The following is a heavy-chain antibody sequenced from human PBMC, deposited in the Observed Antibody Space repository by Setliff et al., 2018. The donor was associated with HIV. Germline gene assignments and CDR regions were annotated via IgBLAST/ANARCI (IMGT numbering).Heavy chain of an antibody. CDR3: ATLTNFDH. D-gene: IGHD7-27*01. CDR2: IDPGDSDT. J-gene: IGHJ4*02. V-gene: IGHV5-51*01. CDR1: GYSFTNYW. Sequence: GESLKISCTGSGYSFTNYWIGWVRQMPGKGLEWMGIIDPGDSDTRYSPSFQGQVTISVDTSVSTAYLQWSSLKASDTAMYFCATLTNFDHWGQGTLVTVSS.